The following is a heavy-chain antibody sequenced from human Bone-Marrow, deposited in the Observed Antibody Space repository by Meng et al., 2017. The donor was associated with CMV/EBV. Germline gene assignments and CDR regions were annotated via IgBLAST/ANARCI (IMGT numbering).Heavy chain of an antibody. Sequence: SETLSFTCTVSGGSISSSSYYWGWIRQPPGKGLEWIGSIYYSGSTSDNPSLKSRVTISVDTSKTQFSLKLSSVPAADTAVYFCAREWGAARAPLRYCDYYGMDVWGQGTTVTVSS. CDR2: IYYSGST. CDR3: AREWGAARAPLRYCDYYGMDV. J-gene: IGHJ6*02. CDR1: GGSISSSSYY. V-gene: IGHV4-39*07. D-gene: IGHD6-6*01.